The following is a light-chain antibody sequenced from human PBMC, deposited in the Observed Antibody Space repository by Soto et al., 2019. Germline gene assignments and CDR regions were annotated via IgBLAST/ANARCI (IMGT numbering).Light chain of an antibody. CDR1: SSNIGTNT. J-gene: IGLJ2*01. CDR3: EACVDSRYGAV. V-gene: IGLV1-44*01. Sequence: QSVLTQPPSASGTPGQGVTISCSGSSSNIGTNTVNWYKQLPGTAPKLLIYSNDLRPSGVPDRFSGSKSGTSASLAISGLQSEDDAYYYCEACVDSRYGAVFGGGTKLTVL. CDR2: SND.